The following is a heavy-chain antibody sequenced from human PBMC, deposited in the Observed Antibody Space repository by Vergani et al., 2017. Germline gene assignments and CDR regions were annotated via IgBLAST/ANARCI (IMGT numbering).Heavy chain of an antibody. CDR2: IYYTGTT. Sequence: QLQLQESGSGLVKPSETPSLTCTVSGVSIGSNSYYWGWIRQPPGKGLEWIGTIYYTGTTYYNEAHKSRLTISVDTSKNQFSLNLTSVTAADTAVYYCTRHGRSGWAGYFQHWGQGTLVTASS. D-gene: IGHD6-19*01. V-gene: IGHV4-39*01. CDR1: GVSIGSNSYY. CDR3: TRHGRSGWAGYFQH. J-gene: IGHJ1*01.